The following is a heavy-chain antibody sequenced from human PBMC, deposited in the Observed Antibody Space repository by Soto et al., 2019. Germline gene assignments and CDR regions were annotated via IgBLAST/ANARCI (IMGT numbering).Heavy chain of an antibody. CDR3: ARGQYYFDY. CDR2: ISSRGSTT. J-gene: IGHJ4*02. Sequence: QVQLVESGGGLVKPGGSLRLSCAASRFTFSDYYLSWIRQAPGKGLEWISYISSRGSTTHYADSVEGRFTLSRDNAKNSLYLQMNSLRAEDTAVYYCARGQYYFDYWGQGTLVTVSS. CDR1: RFTFSDYY. V-gene: IGHV3-11*01.